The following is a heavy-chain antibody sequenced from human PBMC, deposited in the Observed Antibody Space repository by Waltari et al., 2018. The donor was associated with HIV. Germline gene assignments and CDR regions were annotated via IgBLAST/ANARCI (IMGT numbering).Heavy chain of an antibody. Sequence: EVQLVESGGGLVKPGGSLRLSCAASGFTFNTYSMTWVRQAPGKGLEWVSAITSSSTYKYYADSVKGRFTISRDNAKNSLYLQMNSLRAEDTAVYYCARGYCRSASCYGGDDAFDIWGQGTMVTVSS. CDR3: ARGYCRSASCYGGDDAFDI. J-gene: IGHJ3*02. V-gene: IGHV3-21*01. D-gene: IGHD2-2*01. CDR2: ITSSSTYK. CDR1: GFTFNTYS.